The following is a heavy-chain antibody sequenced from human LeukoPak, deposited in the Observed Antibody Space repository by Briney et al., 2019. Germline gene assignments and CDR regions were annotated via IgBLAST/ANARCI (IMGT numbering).Heavy chain of an antibody. J-gene: IGHJ4*02. CDR3: ARVGSSGWYADY. CDR1: GYTFTSYA. Sequence: ASVKVSCKASGYTFTSYAMHWVRQAPGQRLEWMGWINAGNGNTKYSQKFQGRVTITRDTSASTAYMELSSLRSEDTAVYYCARVGSSGWYADYWGQGTLVTVSS. CDR2: INAGNGNT. V-gene: IGHV1-3*01. D-gene: IGHD6-19*01.